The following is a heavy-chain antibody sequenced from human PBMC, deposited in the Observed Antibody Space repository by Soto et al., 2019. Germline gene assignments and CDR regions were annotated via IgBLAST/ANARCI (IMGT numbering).Heavy chain of an antibody. D-gene: IGHD3-3*01. Sequence: PAETLSLTCAAYGWSFSGYYWSWIRQAPGKGLEWIGEINRSGDTPYNASLKSRVTMSVDTSKNKFSLRLSYVTAADKAIYYCATRITVFGSLIPKFDPWGQGTQVTVSS. CDR3: ATRITVFGSLIPKFDP. CDR2: INRSGDT. V-gene: IGHV4-34*01. CDR1: GWSFSGYY. J-gene: IGHJ5*02.